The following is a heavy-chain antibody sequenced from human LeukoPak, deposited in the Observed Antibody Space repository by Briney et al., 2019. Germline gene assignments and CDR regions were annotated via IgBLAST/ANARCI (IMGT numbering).Heavy chain of an antibody. V-gene: IGHV3-33*01. CDR1: GFSFSDFG. D-gene: IGHD2/OR15-2a*01. Sequence: GRSLRLSCVASGFSFSDFGIHWVRQAPGKGLEWVAVMWYDGRRTYYADSVKGRFTISRDTSESTLYQQMSSLRAEDTAVYYCARDIDTTSHYGWFDPWGQGTLVTVSS. CDR3: ARDIDTTSHYGWFDP. J-gene: IGHJ5*02. CDR2: MWYDGRRT.